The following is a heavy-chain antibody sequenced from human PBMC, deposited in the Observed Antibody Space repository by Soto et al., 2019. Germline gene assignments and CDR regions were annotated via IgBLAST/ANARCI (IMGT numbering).Heavy chain of an antibody. CDR1: GFTFSSYS. V-gene: IGHV3-48*02. CDR2: ISSSGNTI. J-gene: IGHJ4*02. Sequence: EVQLVESGGGLVQPGGSLRLSCAASGFTFSSYSMNWVRQAPGKGLEWISYISSSGNTIYYADSVKGRFTISRDNAKNSLYLQVNSLRDEDTAVYYCARGRSGYGGNPDYWGQGTLVTVSS. D-gene: IGHD2-15*01. CDR3: ARGRSGYGGNPDY.